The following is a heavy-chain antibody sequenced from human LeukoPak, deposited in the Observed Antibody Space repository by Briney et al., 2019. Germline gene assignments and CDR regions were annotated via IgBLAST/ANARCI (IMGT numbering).Heavy chain of an antibody. CDR2: INHSGST. CDR1: GGSFSGYY. Sequence: SETLSLTCAVYGGSFSGYYWSWIRQPPGKGLEWIGEINHSGSTNYNPSLKSRVTISVDTSKNQFSLKLSSVTAADTAVYYCARSSLPDSSFDYWGQGTLVTVSS. CDR3: ARSSLPDSSFDY. J-gene: IGHJ4*02. V-gene: IGHV4-34*01. D-gene: IGHD6-19*01.